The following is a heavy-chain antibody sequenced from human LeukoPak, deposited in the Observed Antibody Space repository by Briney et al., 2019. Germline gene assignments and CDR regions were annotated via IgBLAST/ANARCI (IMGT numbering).Heavy chain of an antibody. Sequence: SQTLSLTCTVSGGSIGSATYYWSWIRQHPGKGLEWLGYIYDSGTTSYNPSLKSRLTISMDTSKNQFSLKLSSVTAADTAVYYCAKDLALRSWGQGTLVTVSS. CDR3: AKDLALRS. CDR2: IYDSGTT. CDR1: GGSIGSATYY. D-gene: IGHD2-15*01. J-gene: IGHJ4*02. V-gene: IGHV4-31*03.